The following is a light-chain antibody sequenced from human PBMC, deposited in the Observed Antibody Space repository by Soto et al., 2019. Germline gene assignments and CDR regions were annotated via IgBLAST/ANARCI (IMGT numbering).Light chain of an antibody. V-gene: IGKV3-15*01. CDR3: HQYNNWPGT. CDR1: QSVTMD. J-gene: IGKJ1*01. CDR2: GAS. Sequence: TVMPQSPATLSVSPGERATLSCRASQSVTMDLAWYQQKPGQAPRLLFYGASTRATGIPARFSGSGSGTEFTLTISSLQSEDFAVYYCHQYNNWPGTFGQGTNVDI.